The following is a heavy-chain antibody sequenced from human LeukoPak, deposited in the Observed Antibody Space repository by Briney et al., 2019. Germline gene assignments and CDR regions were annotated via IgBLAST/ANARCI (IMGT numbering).Heavy chain of an antibody. CDR3: ARDRDYYGSGTYDWFDS. CDR2: IYSGGTT. CDR1: GLTVSSNF. D-gene: IGHD3-10*01. Sequence: GGSLRLSCVASGLTVSSNFMSWVRQAPGKGLEWVSVIYSGGTTHYADSVKGRFTTSRDNSKNTLYLQMNSLRAEDTAVYYCARDRDYYGSGTYDWFDSWGQGTLVTVSS. V-gene: IGHV3-66*01. J-gene: IGHJ5*01.